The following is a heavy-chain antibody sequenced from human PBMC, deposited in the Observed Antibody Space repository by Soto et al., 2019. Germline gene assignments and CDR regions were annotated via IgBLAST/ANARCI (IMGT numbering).Heavy chain of an antibody. V-gene: IGHV3-23*01. CDR3: AKPVGQQLVYGSFDP. Sequence: EVQLLESGGGLVQPGGSLRLSCAASGFTFSSYAMSWVRQAPGKGLEWVSAISGSGGRTYYADSVKGRFTISRDNSKNTQHMQMNTLKAVDTAVYYCAKPVGQQLVYGSFDPWGQGTLFTVSS. J-gene: IGHJ5*02. CDR1: GFTFSSYA. CDR2: ISGSGGRT. D-gene: IGHD6-13*01.